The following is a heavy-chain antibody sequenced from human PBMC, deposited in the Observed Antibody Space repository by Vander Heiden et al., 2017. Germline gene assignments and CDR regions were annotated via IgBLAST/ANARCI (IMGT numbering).Heavy chain of an antibody. V-gene: IGHV4-61*01. CDR1: VGSVSRGRYY. J-gene: IGHJ5*02. D-gene: IGHD3-22*01. CDR2: IYYSGST. Sequence: QVQLQESGPGLVKPSETLSLTCTVSVGSVSRGRYYWSWIRQPPGKGLEWIGYIYYSGSTNYNPSLKSRVTISVDTSKNQFSLKLSSVTAADTAVYYCARVHYYDSSGYYYGWFDPWGQGTLVTVSS. CDR3: ARVHYYDSSGYYYGWFDP.